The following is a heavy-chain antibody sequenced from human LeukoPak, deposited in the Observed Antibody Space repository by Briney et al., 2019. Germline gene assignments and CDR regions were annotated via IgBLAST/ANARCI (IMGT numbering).Heavy chain of an antibody. J-gene: IGHJ4*02. CDR3: ARGGGSGSYGIDY. CDR2: INHSGST. CDR1: GGSFSGYY. D-gene: IGHD3-10*01. V-gene: IGHV4-34*01. Sequence: MPSETLSLTCAVYGGSFSGYYWSWIRQPPGKGLEWIGEINHSGSTNYNPSLKSRVTISVDTSKNQFSLKLSSVTAADTAVYYCARGGGSGSYGIDYWGQGTLVTVSS.